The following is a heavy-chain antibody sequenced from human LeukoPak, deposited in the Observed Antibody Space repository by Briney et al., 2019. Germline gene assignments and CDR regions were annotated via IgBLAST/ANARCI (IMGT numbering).Heavy chain of an antibody. CDR2: VIPIYGTP. Sequence: ASVKVSCKASGGSFITSGSSWVRQSPGQGLEWMGGVIPIYGTPSYARKFQGRVTITTDESTSTAYMELSSLRSEDTAVYYCAREHWGIVENGYDYFYYDMDVWGQGTTVTVSS. CDR3: AREHWGIVENGYDYFYYDMDV. CDR1: GGSFITSG. J-gene: IGHJ6*02. V-gene: IGHV1-69*05. D-gene: IGHD7-27*01.